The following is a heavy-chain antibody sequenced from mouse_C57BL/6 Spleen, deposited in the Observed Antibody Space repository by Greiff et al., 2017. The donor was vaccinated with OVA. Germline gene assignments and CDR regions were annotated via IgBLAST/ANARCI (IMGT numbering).Heavy chain of an antibody. J-gene: IGHJ4*01. CDR2: IDPSDSET. CDR3: ARGELYYCNYDAMDY. Sequence: QVQLQQPGAELVRPGSSVKLSCKASGYTFTSSWMHWVKQRPIQGLEWIGNIDPSDSETHYNQKFKDKATLTVDKSSSTAYMQLSSLTSEDSAVYYCARGELYYCNYDAMDYWGQGTSVTVSS. D-gene: IGHD2-1*01. CDR1: GYTFTSSW. V-gene: IGHV1-52*01.